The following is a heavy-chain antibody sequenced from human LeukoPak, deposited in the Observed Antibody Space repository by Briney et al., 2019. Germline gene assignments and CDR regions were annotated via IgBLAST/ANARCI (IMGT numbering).Heavy chain of an antibody. D-gene: IGHD2-2*01. CDR2: INPNSGGT. CDR3: ARDEYCSSTSCYRLTNWFDP. J-gene: IGHJ5*02. Sequence: ASVKVSCKASGYTFTGYYMHWVRQAPGQGLGWMGWINPNSGGTNYAQKFQGRVTMTRDTSISTAYMELSRLRSDDTAVYYCARDEYCSSTSCYRLTNWFDPWGQGTLVTVSS. V-gene: IGHV1-2*02. CDR1: GYTFTGYY.